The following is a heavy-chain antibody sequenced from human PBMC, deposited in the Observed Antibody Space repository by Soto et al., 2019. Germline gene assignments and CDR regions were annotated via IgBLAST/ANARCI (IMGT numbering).Heavy chain of an antibody. Sequence: GGSLRLSCAASGFTFSSYAMSWVCQAPGKGLEWVSAISGSGGSTYYADSVKGRFTISRDNSKNTLYLQMNSLRAEDTAVYYCAKDVYYYGSALFDPWGQGTLVTVSS. V-gene: IGHV3-23*01. CDR1: GFTFSSYA. CDR3: AKDVYYYGSALFDP. J-gene: IGHJ5*02. D-gene: IGHD3-10*01. CDR2: ISGSGGST.